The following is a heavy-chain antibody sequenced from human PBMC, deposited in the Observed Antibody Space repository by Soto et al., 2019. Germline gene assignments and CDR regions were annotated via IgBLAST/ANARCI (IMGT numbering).Heavy chain of an antibody. CDR1: GGSFTSNNW. CDR2: IYRTGST. D-gene: IGHD1-7*01. J-gene: IGHJ4*02. V-gene: IGHV4-4*02. CDR3: ASRDPGTSVDY. Sequence: PAETLSLTCAVSGGSFTSNNWWTWVRQPPGQGLEWIGEIYRTGSTNYNPSLKSRVTISLDKSENQFSLKVTSLTAADTAVYYCASRDPGTSVDYWGQGTLVTVSS.